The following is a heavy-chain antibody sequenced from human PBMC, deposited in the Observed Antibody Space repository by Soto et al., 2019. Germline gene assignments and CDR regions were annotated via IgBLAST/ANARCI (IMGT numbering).Heavy chain of an antibody. Sequence: PGGSLRLSCAASGFTFSSYGMHWVRQAPGKGLEWVAVISYDGSNKYYADSVKGRFTISRDNSKNTLYLQMNSLRAEDTAVYYCAKPPTGDYQEYYFDYWGQGTLVTVSS. V-gene: IGHV3-30*18. CDR3: AKPPTGDYQEYYFDY. D-gene: IGHD4-17*01. J-gene: IGHJ4*02. CDR1: GFTFSSYG. CDR2: ISYDGSNK.